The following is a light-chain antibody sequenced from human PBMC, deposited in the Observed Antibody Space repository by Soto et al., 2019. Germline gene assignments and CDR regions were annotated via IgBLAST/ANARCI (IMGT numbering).Light chain of an antibody. CDR3: SSYTSSSTLV. Sequence: QSVLTQPASVSGFPGQSITISCTGTSSDVGGYNYVSWYQQHPGKAPKLMIYEVSNRPSGVSNRFSGSKSGNTASLTISGLQAEDEADYYCSSYTSSSTLVFGGGTQLTVL. V-gene: IGLV2-14*01. CDR1: SSDVGGYNY. J-gene: IGLJ3*02. CDR2: EVS.